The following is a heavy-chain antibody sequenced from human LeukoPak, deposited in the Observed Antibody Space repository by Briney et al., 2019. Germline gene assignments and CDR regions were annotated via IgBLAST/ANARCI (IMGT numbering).Heavy chain of an antibody. V-gene: IGHV1-69*05. Sequence: SVKVSCKASGGTFSSYAISWVQQAPGQGLEWMGGIIPIFGTANYAQKFQGRVTMTRDTSTSTVYMELSSLRSEDTAVYYCARTSYSSSPYWGQGTLVTVSS. J-gene: IGHJ4*02. CDR2: IIPIFGTA. CDR3: ARTSYSSSPY. D-gene: IGHD6-6*01. CDR1: GGTFSSYA.